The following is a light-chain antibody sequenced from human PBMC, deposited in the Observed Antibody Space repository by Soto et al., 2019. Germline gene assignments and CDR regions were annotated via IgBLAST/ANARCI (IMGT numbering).Light chain of an antibody. CDR2: QAS. CDR1: QDIGDS. CDR3: QQYHSLPYT. J-gene: IGKJ2*01. Sequence: DIQMTQSPSSLSASVGDRVTITCQANQDIGDSLNWYQQKPGKAPKFLIFQASSLERGVPSRFSGSGYGTDFTFTISSLQPEDVATYYCQQYHSLPYTFGQGTKLEIK. V-gene: IGKV1-33*01.